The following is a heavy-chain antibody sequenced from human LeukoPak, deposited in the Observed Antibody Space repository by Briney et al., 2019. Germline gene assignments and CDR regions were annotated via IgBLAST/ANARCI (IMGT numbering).Heavy chain of an antibody. CDR3: ARSGYGSSLDY. CDR2: ISREGNDK. V-gene: IGHV3-30*04. CDR1: GFTFSTYA. Sequence: QPGRSLRLSCAASGFTFSTYAMHWVRQAPGKGLEWVAVISREGNDKYYADSVKGGFTISRDNSKSTLYVQMNSLRAEDAAVYYCARSGYGSSLDYWGQGTLVTVSS. J-gene: IGHJ4*02. D-gene: IGHD3-22*01.